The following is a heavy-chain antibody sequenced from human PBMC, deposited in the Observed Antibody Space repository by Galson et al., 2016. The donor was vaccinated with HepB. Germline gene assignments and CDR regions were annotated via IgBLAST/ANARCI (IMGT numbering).Heavy chain of an antibody. V-gene: IGHV4-59*01. Sequence: ETLSLTCSVTAGSMSTYHWSWIRQPPGKGLEWMAFIYYSGNTNYNPSLKSRVTISVDTSKNQFSRNQGSVAAADPAVYYCAREPSKPGYYYLDHWGRATVVTVSS. CDR1: AGSMSTYH. CDR3: AREPSKPGYYYLDH. J-gene: IGHJ4*02. D-gene: IGHD3-9*01. CDR2: IYYSGNT.